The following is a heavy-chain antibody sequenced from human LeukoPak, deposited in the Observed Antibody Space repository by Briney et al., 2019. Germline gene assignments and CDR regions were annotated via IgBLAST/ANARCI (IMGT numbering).Heavy chain of an antibody. D-gene: IGHD5-24*01. J-gene: IGHJ4*02. CDR2: ISADGGST. V-gene: IGHV3-43*02. CDR1: GFMFDDYA. CDR3: AREQFSHTSNYFDN. Sequence: GGSLRLSCAASGFMFDDYAMHWVRQAPGKGLEWVSLISADGGSTFYADTVKGRFTISRDNNNNSLSLQMNSLTTEDTAFYYCAREQFSHTSNYFDNWGQGLLVTVSS.